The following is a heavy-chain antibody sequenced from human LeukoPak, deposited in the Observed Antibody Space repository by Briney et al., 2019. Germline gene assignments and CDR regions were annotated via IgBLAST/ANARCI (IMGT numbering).Heavy chain of an antibody. CDR3: ARVTLTGYYAFDY. CDR1: GFTFRSYW. J-gene: IGHJ4*02. V-gene: IGHV3-7*01. Sequence: PGGTLRLSCAVSGFTFRSYWMSWVRKAQGTGMELVANINQDGSEKYYVDSVKDRLTISRDNARTSLFLQMNSLRAEDTAVYYCARVTLTGYYAFDYWGQGTLVTVSS. CDR2: INQDGSEK. D-gene: IGHD3-9*01.